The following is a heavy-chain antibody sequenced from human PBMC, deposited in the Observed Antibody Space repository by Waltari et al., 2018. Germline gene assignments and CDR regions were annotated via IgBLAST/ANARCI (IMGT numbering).Heavy chain of an antibody. Sequence: VQLVQSGAEVKKPGASVKVSCKASGYIFTSYDINWVRQATGQGLEWMGWMNANSGHTGYAQTFQGRITLTMNTSISTAYMELSSLRSDDTAVYYCARPQTISTSWLASWGQGTLVTVSA. CDR2: MNANSGHT. V-gene: IGHV1-8*02. D-gene: IGHD2-2*01. CDR1: GYIFTSYD. CDR3: ARPQTISTSWLAS. J-gene: IGHJ5*01.